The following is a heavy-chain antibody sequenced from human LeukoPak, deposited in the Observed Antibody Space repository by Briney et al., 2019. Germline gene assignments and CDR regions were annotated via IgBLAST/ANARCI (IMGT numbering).Heavy chain of an antibody. CDR1: GFYW. CDR2: INGDGSDT. Sequence: GGSLRLSCAASGFYWMHWVRQAPGKGLVWVSRINGDGSDTYYADSVKGRFTISRDNAKNTLYLQMNSLRAEDTAVYYCVRQGTVGEFDYWGQGTLVTVSS. V-gene: IGHV3-74*01. CDR3: VRQGTVGEFDY. D-gene: IGHD1-26*01. J-gene: IGHJ4*02.